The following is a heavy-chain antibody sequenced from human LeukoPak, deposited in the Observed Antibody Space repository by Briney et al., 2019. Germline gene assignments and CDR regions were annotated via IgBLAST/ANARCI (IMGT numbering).Heavy chain of an antibody. CDR3: ARDPPRPEYHVFDP. CDR1: GDTSRSYS. D-gene: IGHD2-2*01. Sequence: ASVKVSCKASGDTSRSYSISWVRQAPGHGLEWMGRIISKFGTTDHAQKFQGRLTITADESTSTVHMELSSLRSDDTAVYYCARDPPRPEYHVFDPWGQGTLVIVSS. V-gene: IGHV1-69*15. CDR2: IISKFGTT. J-gene: IGHJ5*02.